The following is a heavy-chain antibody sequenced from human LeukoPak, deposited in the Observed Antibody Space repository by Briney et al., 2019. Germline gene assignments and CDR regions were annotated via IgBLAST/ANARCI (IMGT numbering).Heavy chain of an antibody. Sequence: SETLSLTCTVSGGSISNYYWSWIRQPAGRGLEYFGRIYSSGSTDYNPSLKSRVTMSVDTSKNQFSLKVRFVTAADTAVYYCARITATSMVNALELWGQGILVTVSS. CDR1: GGSISNYY. CDR3: ARITATSMVNALEL. V-gene: IGHV4-4*07. J-gene: IGHJ4*02. D-gene: IGHD5-18*01. CDR2: IYSSGST.